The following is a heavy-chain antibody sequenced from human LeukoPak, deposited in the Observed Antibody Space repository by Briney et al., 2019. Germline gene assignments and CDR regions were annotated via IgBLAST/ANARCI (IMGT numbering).Heavy chain of an antibody. CDR1: GYSISSGYY. CDR2: IYHSGST. V-gene: IGHV4-38-2*02. CDR3: ARRRLWFGESALDY. J-gene: IGHJ4*02. D-gene: IGHD3-10*01. Sequence: SETLSLTCTVSGYSISSGYYWGWIRQPPGKGLEWIGSIYHSGSTYYNPSLKSRVTISVDTSKNQFSLKLSSVTAADTAVYYCARRRLWFGESALDYWGQGTLVTVSS.